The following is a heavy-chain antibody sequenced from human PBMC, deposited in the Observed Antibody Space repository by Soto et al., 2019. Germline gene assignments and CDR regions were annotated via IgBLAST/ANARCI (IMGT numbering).Heavy chain of an antibody. J-gene: IGHJ5*02. D-gene: IGHD2-21*02. CDR2: ISSSSSYI. Sequence: EVQLVESGGGLVKPGRSLRLSCAASGFTFSSYSMNWVRQSPGKGLEWVSSISSSSSYIYYADSVKGRFTISRDNSKNSLYLQMNSLRAEDTAVYYCARDLKGDTNWFDPWGQGTLVTVSS. CDR1: GFTFSSYS. CDR3: ARDLKGDTNWFDP. V-gene: IGHV3-21*01.